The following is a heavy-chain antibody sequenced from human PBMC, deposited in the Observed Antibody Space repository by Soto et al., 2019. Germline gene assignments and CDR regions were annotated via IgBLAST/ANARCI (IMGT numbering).Heavy chain of an antibody. J-gene: IGHJ4*02. CDR3: AKVSWVLRSFYFEY. D-gene: IGHD3-3*01. CDR2: ISSDGSTT. V-gene: IGHV3-74*01. CDR1: GFTFSSYW. Sequence: GGSLRLSCAASGFTFSSYWMHWVRQAPGKGLVWVSRISSDGSTTSYADSVKGRFTISRDNAKNTLYLQMDSLKAEDTAVYYCAKVSWVLRSFYFEYWGQGTLVTVSS.